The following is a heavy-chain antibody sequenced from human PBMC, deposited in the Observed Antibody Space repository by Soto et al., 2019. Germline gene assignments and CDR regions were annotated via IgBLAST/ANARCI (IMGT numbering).Heavy chain of an antibody. V-gene: IGHV3-30-3*01. CDR2: ISYDGSNK. D-gene: IGHD2-2*01. J-gene: IGHJ5*02. Sequence: QVQLVESGGGVVQPGRSLRLSCAASGFTFSSYAMHWVRQAPGKGLEWVAVISYDGSNKYDADSVKGRFTISRDNSKNTLYLQMNSLRAEDTAVYYCARDPGGGYCSSASCYGWFDPWGQGTLVTVSS. CDR3: ARDPGGGYCSSASCYGWFDP. CDR1: GFTFSSYA.